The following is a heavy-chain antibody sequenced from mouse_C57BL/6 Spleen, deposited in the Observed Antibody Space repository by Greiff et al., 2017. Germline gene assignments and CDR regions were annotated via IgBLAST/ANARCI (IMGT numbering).Heavy chain of an antibody. CDR2: IDPSVSYT. CDR3: ARGLRRGYYAMDY. J-gene: IGHJ4*01. V-gene: IGHV1-59*01. Sequence: VKLQQPGAELVRPGTSVKFSCEASGYTFTSYWMHWVKQRPGQGLEWIGVIDPSVSYTNYTQKFKGRATLTVDTSSSAAYMQLSRLTSEDSAVYYCARGLRRGYYAMDYWGQGNSVTVSS. D-gene: IGHD2-4*01. CDR1: GYTFTSYW.